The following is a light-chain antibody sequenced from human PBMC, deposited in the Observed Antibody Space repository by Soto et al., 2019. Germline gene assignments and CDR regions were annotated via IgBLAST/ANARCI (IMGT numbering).Light chain of an antibody. CDR1: QSISSY. V-gene: IGKV1-39*01. CDR2: AAS. J-gene: IGKJ2*01. Sequence: DIQMTQSPSSLSASVGDRVTITCRASQSISSYLNWYQQKPGKAPKLLIYAASSLQSGVPSRFSGSGSGTDFTLTISNLQPDDFATYYCQQYNTYSFGQGTKLEIK. CDR3: QQYNTYS.